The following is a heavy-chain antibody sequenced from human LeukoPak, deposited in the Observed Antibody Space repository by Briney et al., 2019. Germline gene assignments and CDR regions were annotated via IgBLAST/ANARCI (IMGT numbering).Heavy chain of an antibody. V-gene: IGHV3-64D*06. CDR3: VKEVWGCSSTRCYVFGDY. CDR2: INRKGGST. Sequence: GSLRLPLSAPGFTFRNYSKHWGPQAPGKGPEYVSAINRKGGSTYQADSVEGRFTISRDYSKNTLYLQMTGLRAEDTAVYYCVKEVWGCSSTRCYVFGDYWGQGTLVTVSS. J-gene: IGHJ4*02. CDR1: GFTFRNYS. D-gene: IGHD2-2*01.